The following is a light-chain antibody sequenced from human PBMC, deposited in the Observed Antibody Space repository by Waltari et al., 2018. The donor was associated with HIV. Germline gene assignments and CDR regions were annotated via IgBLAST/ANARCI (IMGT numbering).Light chain of an antibody. CDR1: QSVSSN. J-gene: IGKJ4*01. Sequence: EIVMTQSPATLSVSPGERATLSCRASQSVSSNLAWYQQKPGQAPRLLIYGASTRATGIPARFSGSGSGTEFTLTISSLQSEDFAVYYCQQRSSRPPLTFGGGTRVEIK. CDR3: QQRSSRPPLT. V-gene: IGKV3-15*01. CDR2: GAS.